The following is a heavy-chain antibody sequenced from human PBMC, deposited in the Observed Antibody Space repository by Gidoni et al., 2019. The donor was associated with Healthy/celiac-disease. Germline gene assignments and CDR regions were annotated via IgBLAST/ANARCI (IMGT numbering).Heavy chain of an antibody. D-gene: IGHD3-3*01. CDR1: GGSITSSNW. Sequence: QVQLQESGPGLVKPSGTLSLTCAVSGGSITSSNWWSWVRQRPGKGLEWIGEIYHSGSTNYNPTLKSRVTISVDKSKNQFSLKLSSVTAADTAVYYCASYTIVATYYYYYYMDVWGKGTTVTVSS. CDR3: ASYTIVATYYYYYYMDV. CDR2: IYHSGST. J-gene: IGHJ6*03. V-gene: IGHV4-4*02.